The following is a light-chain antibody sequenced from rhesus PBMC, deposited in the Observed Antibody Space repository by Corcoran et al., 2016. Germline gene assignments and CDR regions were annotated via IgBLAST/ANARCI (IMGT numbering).Light chain of an antibody. CDR3: QHHNSYPVT. CDR1: QGINNY. J-gene: IGKJ1*01. V-gene: IGKV1S14*01. Sequence: DIQMTQSPSSLSASVGDTVTITCRASQGINNYLAWYQQKPGKAPTPLIYYTSNLESGVPSRFSGGRSGTDFTLTIRNLQPGDFAIYFCQHHNSYPVTFGQGTKVEIK. CDR2: YTS.